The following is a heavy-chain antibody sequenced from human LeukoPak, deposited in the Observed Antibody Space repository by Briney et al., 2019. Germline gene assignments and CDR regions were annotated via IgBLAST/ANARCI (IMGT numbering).Heavy chain of an antibody. CDR2: INPSGGST. J-gene: IGHJ4*02. CDR3: ARGSSGSSGSWYPPFDY. Sequence: ASVKVSCKASGYTFTSYYMHWVRQAPGQGLEWMGIINPSGGSTSYAQKFQGRVTMTRDTSTSTVYMELSSLRSEDTAVYYCARGSSGSSGSWYPPFDYWGQGTLVTVSS. D-gene: IGHD6-13*01. CDR1: GYTFTSYY. V-gene: IGHV1-46*01.